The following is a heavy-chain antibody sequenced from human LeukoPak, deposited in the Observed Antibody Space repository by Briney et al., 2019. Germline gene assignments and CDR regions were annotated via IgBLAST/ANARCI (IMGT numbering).Heavy chain of an antibody. CDR2: ISSNGANT. D-gene: IGHD5-12*01. J-gene: IGHJ4*02. V-gene: IGHV3-64*01. CDR1: GFTFSSFA. Sequence: GGSLRLSCAASGFTFSSFAMHWVRQAPGKGLEYVSAISSNGANTYYSNSVEGRFTISRDTSKNTLYLQMGSLRAEDMAVYYCARAQRGAWLFDYWGQGTLVTVSS. CDR3: ARAQRGAWLFDY.